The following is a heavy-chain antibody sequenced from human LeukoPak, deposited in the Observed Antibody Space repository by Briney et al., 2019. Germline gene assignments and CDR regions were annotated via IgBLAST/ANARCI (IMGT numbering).Heavy chain of an antibody. Sequence: GASVKVSCKASGGTFSSYAISWVRQAPGQGLEWMGGIIPIFGTANYAQKFQGRVTITTDESTSTAYMELSSLRSEDTAVYYCARGDYGDYGGWFDPWGQGTLVTVSS. CDR1: GGTFSSYA. D-gene: IGHD4-17*01. J-gene: IGHJ5*02. V-gene: IGHV1-69*05. CDR2: IIPIFGTA. CDR3: ARGDYGDYGGWFDP.